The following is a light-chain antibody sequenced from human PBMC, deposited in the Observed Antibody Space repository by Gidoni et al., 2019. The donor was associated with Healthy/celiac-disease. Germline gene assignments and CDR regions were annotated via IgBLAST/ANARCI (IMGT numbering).Light chain of an antibody. J-gene: IGKJ4*01. CDR1: QSISSY. CDR2: AAS. Sequence: DIQMNQSPSSLSASVGDRVTITCRASQSISSYLNCYQQKPGQAPKLLIYAASSLQSGVPSRFSGSGSVTDFTPTISSLQPEYFATYYCQQSYSTPLTFGGGTKVEIK. CDR3: QQSYSTPLT. V-gene: IGKV1-39*01.